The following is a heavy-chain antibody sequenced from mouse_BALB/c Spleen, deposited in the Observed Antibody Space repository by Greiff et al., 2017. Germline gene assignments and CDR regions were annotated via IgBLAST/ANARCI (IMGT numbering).Heavy chain of an antibody. J-gene: IGHJ2*01. Sequence: ESGPGLVKPSQSLSLTCSVTGYSITSGYYWNWIRQFPGNKLEWMGYISYDGSNNYNPSLKNRISITRDTSKNQFFLKLNSVTTEDTATYYCARRSYYDYDLGFDYWGQGTTLTVSS. V-gene: IGHV3-6*02. D-gene: IGHD2-4*01. CDR3: ARRSYYDYDLGFDY. CDR1: GYSITSGYY. CDR2: ISYDGSN.